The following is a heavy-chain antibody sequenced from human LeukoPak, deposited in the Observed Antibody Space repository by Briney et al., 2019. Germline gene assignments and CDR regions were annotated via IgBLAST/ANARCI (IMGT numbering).Heavy chain of an antibody. CDR3: AKDPYSSSWSDYYGMDV. J-gene: IGHJ6*02. CDR2: ISGSGGST. D-gene: IGHD6-13*01. V-gene: IGHV3-23*01. CDR1: XFTXSXYA. Sequence: GSXXLXCXAXXFTXSXYAXSWVRQAPGKGLEWVXAISGSGGSTYYADSVKGRFTISRDNSKNTLYLQMNSLRAEDTAVYYCAKDPYSSSWSDYYGMDVWGQGTTVTVSS.